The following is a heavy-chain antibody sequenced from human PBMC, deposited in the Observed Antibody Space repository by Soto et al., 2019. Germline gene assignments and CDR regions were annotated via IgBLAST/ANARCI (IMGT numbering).Heavy chain of an antibody. CDR2: IKQDGSEK. CDR3: AREYGMANSKVDY. V-gene: IGHV3-7*05. D-gene: IGHD3-22*01. CDR1: GFTFSSYW. Sequence: GGSLRLSCAASGFTFSSYWMSWVRQAPGKGLEWVANIKQDGSEKYYVDSVKGRFTISRDNAKNSLYLQMNSLRAEDTAVYYCAREYGMANSKVDYWGQGTLVTVSS. J-gene: IGHJ4*02.